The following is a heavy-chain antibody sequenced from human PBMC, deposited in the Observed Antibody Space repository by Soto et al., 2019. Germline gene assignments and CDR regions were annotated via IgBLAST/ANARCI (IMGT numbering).Heavy chain of an antibody. CDR2: ISSSGSTI. CDR3: ARALIVVVFDY. J-gene: IGHJ4*02. CDR1: GFTFSSYE. Sequence: GGSLRLSCAASGFTFSSYEMNWVRQAPGKGLEWVSYISSSGSTIYYADSVKGRFTISRDNAKNSLYLQMNSLRAEDTAVYYCARALIVVVFDYWGQGTLVTVSS. V-gene: IGHV3-48*03. D-gene: IGHD3-22*01.